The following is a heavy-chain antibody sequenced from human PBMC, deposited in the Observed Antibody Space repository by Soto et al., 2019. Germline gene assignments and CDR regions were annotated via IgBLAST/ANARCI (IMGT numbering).Heavy chain of an antibody. Sequence: QVQLQESGPGLVKPSETLSLTCTVSGASISSYYWSWIRQPPGKGLEWIGYIYYSGSTNYNPSLESRVSISVDTSKNLFSLKLNSVTAADTAVYYCARGDSTSWYFGHGWFDPWGQGTLVTVSS. D-gene: IGHD6-13*01. J-gene: IGHJ5*02. CDR2: IYYSGST. V-gene: IGHV4-59*01. CDR1: GASISSYY. CDR3: ARGDSTSWYFGHGWFDP.